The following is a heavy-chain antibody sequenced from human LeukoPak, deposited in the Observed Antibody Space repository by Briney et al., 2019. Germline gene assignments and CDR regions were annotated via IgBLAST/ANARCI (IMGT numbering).Heavy chain of an antibody. Sequence: ASVKVSCKASGGTFSSYAISWVRQAPGQGLEWMGWINAGNGNTKYSQKFQGRVTITRDTSASTAYMELSSLRSEDTAVYYCARGRGGNSSSWYRGWFDPWGQGTLVTVSS. CDR1: GGTFSSYA. J-gene: IGHJ5*02. CDR2: INAGNGNT. V-gene: IGHV1-3*01. CDR3: ARGRGGNSSSWYRGWFDP. D-gene: IGHD6-13*01.